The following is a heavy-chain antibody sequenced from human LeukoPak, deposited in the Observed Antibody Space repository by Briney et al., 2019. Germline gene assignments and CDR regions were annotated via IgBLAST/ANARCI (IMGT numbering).Heavy chain of an antibody. J-gene: IGHJ2*01. CDR2: TYYRSKWYN. CDR1: GDSVSSNSAA. D-gene: IGHD3-10*01. V-gene: IGHV6-1*01. CDR3: ARHEYYGSGNYDWYFDL. Sequence: SQTLSLTCAISGDSVSSNSAAWNWIRQSPSRGLEWLGRTYYRSKWYNDYAVSVKSRITINPDTSKNQFSLQLNSVTPEDTALYYCARHEYYGSGNYDWYFDLWGRGTLVTVSS.